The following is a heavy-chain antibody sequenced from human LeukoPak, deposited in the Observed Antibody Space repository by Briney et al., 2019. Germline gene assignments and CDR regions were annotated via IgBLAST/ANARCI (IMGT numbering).Heavy chain of an antibody. J-gene: IGHJ6*03. V-gene: IGHV3-74*01. D-gene: IGHD3-22*01. Sequence: GGPLRLSCAASGFTFSSSWMHWVRQAPGKGLGWVSRINSDGSSTTYADSVKGRFTISRDNVKNTLYLQMNSLRAEDTAVYYCARAPNYYDSKAAGYYMDVWGKGTTVTVSS. CDR2: INSDGSST. CDR3: ARAPNYYDSKAAGYYMDV. CDR1: GFTFSSSW.